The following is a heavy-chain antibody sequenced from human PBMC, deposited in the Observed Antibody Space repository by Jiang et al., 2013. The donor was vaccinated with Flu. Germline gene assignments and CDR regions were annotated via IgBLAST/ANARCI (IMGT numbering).Heavy chain of an antibody. CDR2: ISWNSGSI. V-gene: IGHV3-9*01. CDR1: GFTFDDYA. J-gene: IGHJ4*02. D-gene: IGHD6-13*01. CDR3: AKDIVGQAAAGTGAFDY. Sequence: QLVESGGGLVQPGRSLRLSCAASGFTFDDYAMHWVRQAPGKGLEWVSGISWNSGSIGYADSVKGRFTISRDNAKNSLYLQMNSLRAEDTALYYCAKDIVGQAAAGTGAFDYWGQGTLVTVSS.